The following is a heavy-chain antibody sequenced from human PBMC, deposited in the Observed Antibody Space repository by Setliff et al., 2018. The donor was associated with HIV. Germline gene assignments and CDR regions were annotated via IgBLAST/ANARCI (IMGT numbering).Heavy chain of an antibody. J-gene: IGHJ4*02. V-gene: IGHV1-46*01. CDR1: GYTFTFYS. D-gene: IGHD5-12*01. CDR2: INPSGGST. Sequence: GASVKVSCKASGYTFTFYSIHWVRQAPGHGLEWMGIINPSGGSTSYAQKFQGRVTMTRDTSTSTVYMELSSLRSEDTAVYYCARDFSGYDDYWGQGTLVTVSS. CDR3: ARDFSGYDDY.